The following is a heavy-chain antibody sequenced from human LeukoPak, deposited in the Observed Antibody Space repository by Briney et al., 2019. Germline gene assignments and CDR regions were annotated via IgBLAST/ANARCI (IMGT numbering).Heavy chain of an antibody. Sequence: GGSLRLSCAASGFTFSSYSMNWVRQAPGKGLEWVSSISSSSSYIYYADSVKGRFTISRDNAKNSLYLQMNSLRAEDTAVYYCARAGSSGWYEAFDYWGQGTLVTVSS. V-gene: IGHV3-21*01. CDR1: GFTFSSYS. CDR3: ARAGSSGWYEAFDY. D-gene: IGHD6-19*01. CDR2: ISSSSSYI. J-gene: IGHJ4*02.